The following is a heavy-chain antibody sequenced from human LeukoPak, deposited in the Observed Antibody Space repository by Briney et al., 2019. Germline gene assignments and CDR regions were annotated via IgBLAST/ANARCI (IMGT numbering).Heavy chain of an antibody. V-gene: IGHV4-59*01. CDR3: ARSSNYDYVWGSSGGFDY. CDR1: GGSISSYY. J-gene: IGHJ4*02. D-gene: IGHD3-16*01. Sequence: SETLSLTCTVSGGSISSYYWSWIRQPPGKGLEWIGYIYYSGSTNYNPSLKSRVTISVDTSKNQFSLKLSSVTAADTAVYYCARSSNYDYVWGSSGGFDYWGQGTLVTVSS. CDR2: IYYSGST.